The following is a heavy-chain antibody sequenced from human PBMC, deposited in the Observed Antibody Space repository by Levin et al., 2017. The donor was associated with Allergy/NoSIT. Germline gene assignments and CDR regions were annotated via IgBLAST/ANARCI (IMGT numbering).Heavy chain of an antibody. V-gene: IGHV3-30*14. CDR1: GFTFSIYS. CDR2: ISNDGTDQ. CDR3: ARDHSSGSGHF. D-gene: IGHD6-19*01. J-gene: IGHJ4*02. Sequence: GGSLRLSCAGSGFTFSIYSMDWARQAPGKGLEWVAAISNDGTDQYYAESVRGRFTIFRDNSKNTLDLQMNSLREEDTAVYYCARDHSSGSGHFWGQGTLVTVAS.